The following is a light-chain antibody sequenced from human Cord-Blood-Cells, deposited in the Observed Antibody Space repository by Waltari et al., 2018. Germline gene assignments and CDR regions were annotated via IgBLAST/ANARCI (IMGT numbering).Light chain of an antibody. Sequence: QSALTQPASVSGSPGQSITLSCTGPSSDVGGSNYVSWYQQHPGKAPKLMIYEVSNRPSGVSNRFSGSKSGNTASLTISGLQAEDEADYYCSSYTSSSTVFGGGTKLTVL. CDR2: EVS. CDR3: SSYTSSSTV. CDR1: SSDVGGSNY. V-gene: IGLV2-14*01. J-gene: IGLJ2*01.